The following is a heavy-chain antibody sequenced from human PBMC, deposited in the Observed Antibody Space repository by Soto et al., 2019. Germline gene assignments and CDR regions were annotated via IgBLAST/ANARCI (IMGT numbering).Heavy chain of an antibody. CDR1: SGSFSGYY. CDR2: ISQSGNT. CDR3: ARAPKVSGSSQTRPDF. J-gene: IGHJ4*02. D-gene: IGHD6-6*01. V-gene: IGHV4-34*01. Sequence: SETLSLTCSIYSGSFSGYYWSWIRQPPGKGLEWIGEISQSGNTNYGPSLKSRVSISIDTSKKQFSLNLASVSAADTAVYYCARAPKVSGSSQTRPDFWGQGTLVTVSS.